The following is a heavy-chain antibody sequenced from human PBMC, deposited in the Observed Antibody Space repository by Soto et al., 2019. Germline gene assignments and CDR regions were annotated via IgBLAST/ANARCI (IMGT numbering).Heavy chain of an antibody. J-gene: IGHJ5*02. D-gene: IGHD2-21*02. CDR3: ARIFELTGDYWFDP. Sequence: SETLSLTCTVSGGSISSYYWSWIRQPPGKGLEWIGYIYYSGSTNYNPSLKSRVTISVDTSKNQFSLKLSSVTAADTAVYYCARIFELTGDYWFDPWGQGTLVTVS. CDR1: GGSISSYY. V-gene: IGHV4-59*01. CDR2: IYYSGST.